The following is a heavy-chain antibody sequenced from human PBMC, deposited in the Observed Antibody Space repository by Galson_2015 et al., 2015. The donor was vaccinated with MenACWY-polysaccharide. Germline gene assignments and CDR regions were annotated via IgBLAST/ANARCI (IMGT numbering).Heavy chain of an antibody. Sequence: SLRLSCAASGVIFGDYAMAWFRQAPGKGLEWIGFIRCKASGEATAYAASVKGRLTISRDDSKSIAYLQMNSLQTEDSAVYYCVRDRPMDYWGQGTLVTVSS. CDR1: GVIFGDYA. V-gene: IGHV3-49*03. CDR3: VRDRPMDY. J-gene: IGHJ4*02. CDR2: IRCKASGEAT.